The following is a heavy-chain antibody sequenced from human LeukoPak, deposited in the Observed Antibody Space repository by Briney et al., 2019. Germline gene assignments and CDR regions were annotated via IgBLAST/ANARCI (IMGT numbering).Heavy chain of an antibody. CDR2: INPNSGGT. Sequence: ASVKVSCKPSGYTFTVYYIHWVRQAPGQGLEWMGWINPNSGGTKYAQKFQGRVTMTRDTSISTANMELSRLRSDDTAVYYCARDEGYCTNDVCLATIGHFDYWGQGTLVTVSS. V-gene: IGHV1-2*02. CDR1: GYTFTVYY. CDR3: ARDEGYCTNDVCLATIGHFDY. J-gene: IGHJ4*02. D-gene: IGHD2-8*01.